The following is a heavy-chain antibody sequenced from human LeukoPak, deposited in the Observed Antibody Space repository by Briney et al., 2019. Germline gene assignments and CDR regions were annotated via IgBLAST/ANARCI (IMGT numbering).Heavy chain of an antibody. CDR3: ARDTSGGSLRYCFDS. J-gene: IGHJ4*02. CDR1: EYTFTGYY. CDR2: INPNSGGT. V-gene: IGHV1-2*02. Sequence: VASVKVSCKASEYTFTGYYMHWVRQAPGQGLEWMGWINPNSGGTNYAQKFQGRVTMTRDTSISTAYMELSSLRSDDTALYYCARDTSGGSLRYCFDSWGQGTLDTVSS. D-gene: IGHD1-26*01.